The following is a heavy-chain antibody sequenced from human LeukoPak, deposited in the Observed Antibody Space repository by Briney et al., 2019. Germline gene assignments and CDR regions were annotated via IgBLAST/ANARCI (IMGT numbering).Heavy chain of an antibody. Sequence: SGGSLRLSCAASGFTFSSYGMHWVRQAPGKGLEWVAVIWYDGSNKYYADSVKGRFTISRDNSKNTLYLLMNSLRAEDTAVYYCAKDQDYGDYAPDDYWGQGTLVTVSS. D-gene: IGHD4-17*01. J-gene: IGHJ4*02. CDR3: AKDQDYGDYAPDDY. V-gene: IGHV3-33*06. CDR2: IWYDGSNK. CDR1: GFTFSSYG.